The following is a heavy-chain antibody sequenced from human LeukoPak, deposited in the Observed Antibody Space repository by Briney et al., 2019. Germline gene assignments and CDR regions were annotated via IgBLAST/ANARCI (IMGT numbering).Heavy chain of an antibody. V-gene: IGHV3-43*02. CDR3: AKDLYSYGRYYYYYYYMDV. J-gene: IGHJ6*03. CDR1: GFTFSSYA. CDR2: ISGDGGST. D-gene: IGHD5-18*01. Sequence: SGGSLRLSCAASGFTFSSYAMSWVRQAPGKGLEWVSLISGDGGSTYYADSVKGRFTISRDNSKSSLYLQMNSLRTEDTALYYCAKDLYSYGRYYYYYYYMDVWGKGTTVTVSS.